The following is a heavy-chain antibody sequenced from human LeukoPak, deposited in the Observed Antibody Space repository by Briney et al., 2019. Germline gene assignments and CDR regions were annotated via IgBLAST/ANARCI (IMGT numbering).Heavy chain of an antibody. Sequence: GGSLRLSCAASGFTFSSYGMHWVRQAPGKGLEWVAVIWYDGSNKYYADSVKGRFTISRGNSKNTLYLQMNSLRAEDTAVYYCAGKAHDYGDYGYNWFDPWGQGTLVTVSS. CDR2: IWYDGSNK. D-gene: IGHD4-17*01. CDR3: AGKAHDYGDYGYNWFDP. V-gene: IGHV3-33*01. J-gene: IGHJ5*02. CDR1: GFTFSSYG.